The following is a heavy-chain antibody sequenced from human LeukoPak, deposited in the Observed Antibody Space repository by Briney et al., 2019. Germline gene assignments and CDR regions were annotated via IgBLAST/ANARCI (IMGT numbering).Heavy chain of an antibody. J-gene: IGHJ4*02. V-gene: IGHV4-30-4*01. CDR3: ARGGYSGYDFYFDY. CDR2: IYYSGST. D-gene: IGHD5-12*01. Sequence: SQTLSLTCTVSDGSISSGDYYWSWIRQPPGKGLEWIGYIYYSGSTYYNPSLKSRVTISVDTSKNQFSLKLSSVTAADTAVYYCARGGYSGYDFYFDYWGQGTLVTVSS. CDR1: DGSISSGDYY.